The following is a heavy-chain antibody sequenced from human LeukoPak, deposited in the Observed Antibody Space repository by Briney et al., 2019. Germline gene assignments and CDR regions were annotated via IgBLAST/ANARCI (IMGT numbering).Heavy chain of an antibody. J-gene: IGHJ3*02. Sequence: GGSLRLSCAASGFTFSSYWMSWVRQAPGKGLEWVANIKQDGSEKYYVDSVKGRFTISRDNAKNSLYLQMNSLRAGDTAVYYCAREQLGPPNAFDIWGQGTMVTVSS. CDR3: AREQLGPPNAFDI. D-gene: IGHD1-1*01. V-gene: IGHV3-7*01. CDR2: IKQDGSEK. CDR1: GFTFSSYW.